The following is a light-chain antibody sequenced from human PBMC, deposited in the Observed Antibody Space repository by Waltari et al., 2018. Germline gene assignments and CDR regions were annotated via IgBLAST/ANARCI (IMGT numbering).Light chain of an antibody. Sequence: DIVMTQSPDSLAVSLGERATINCKSSQSVLYSSNNKNYLAWYQQKPGQPPKLLIYWASTRESGVPERFRGSGSGTDFTLTISSLQAEDVAVYYCQQYYSTPLTFGGGTK. CDR2: WAS. CDR3: QQYYSTPLT. V-gene: IGKV4-1*01. CDR1: QSVLYSSNNKNY. J-gene: IGKJ4*01.